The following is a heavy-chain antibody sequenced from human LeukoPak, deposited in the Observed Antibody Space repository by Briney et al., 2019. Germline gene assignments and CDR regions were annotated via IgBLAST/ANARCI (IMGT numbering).Heavy chain of an antibody. CDR3: AREVGADDFDY. V-gene: IGHV3-33*01. CDR2: IWYDGSNK. CDR1: GFTFSSYG. D-gene: IGHD1-26*01. J-gene: IGHJ4*02. Sequence: PGRSLRLSCAASGFTFSSYGMHWVRQAPGKGLEWVAVIWYDGSNKYYADSVKGRFTISRDNSKNTLYLQMNSLRAEDTAVYYCAREVGADDFDYWGQGTLVTVSS.